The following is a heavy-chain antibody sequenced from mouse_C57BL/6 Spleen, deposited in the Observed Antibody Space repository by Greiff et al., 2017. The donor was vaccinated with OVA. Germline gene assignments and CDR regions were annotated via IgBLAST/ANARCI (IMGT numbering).Heavy chain of an antibody. CDR2: ISSGSSTI. Sequence: EVKLVESGGGLVKPGGSLKLSCAASGFTFSDYGMHWVRQAPEKGLEWVAYISSGSSTIYYADTVKGRFTISRDNAKNTLFLQMTSLRSEDTAMYYCARRYYGSSSNWYFDVWGTGTTVTVSS. CDR1: GFTFSDYG. CDR3: ARRYYGSSSNWYFDV. V-gene: IGHV5-17*01. D-gene: IGHD1-1*01. J-gene: IGHJ1*03.